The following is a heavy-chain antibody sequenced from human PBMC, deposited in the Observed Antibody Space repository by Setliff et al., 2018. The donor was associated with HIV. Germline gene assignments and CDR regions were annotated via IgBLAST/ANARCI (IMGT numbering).Heavy chain of an antibody. Sequence: GASVKVSCKASGYSFTSYGIGWVRQAPGQGLEWIGWISPYSRITNYAPKFRDRVTMTAETSTNTAYLEVRSLSSDDTAVYYCARGRNYNSGMDVWGQGTTVTVSS. J-gene: IGHJ6*02. D-gene: IGHD3-10*01. CDR1: GYSFTSYG. V-gene: IGHV1-18*01. CDR2: ISPYSRIT. CDR3: ARGRNYNSGMDV.